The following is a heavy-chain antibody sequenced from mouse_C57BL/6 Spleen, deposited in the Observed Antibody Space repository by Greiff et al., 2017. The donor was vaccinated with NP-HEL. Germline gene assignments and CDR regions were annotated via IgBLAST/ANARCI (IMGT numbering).Heavy chain of an antibody. J-gene: IGHJ2*01. V-gene: IGHV1-64*01. CDR1: GYTFTSYW. CDR2: IHPNSGST. Sequence: QVQLQQPGAELVKPGASVKLSCKASGYTFTSYWMHWVKQRPGQGLEWIGMIHPNSGSTNYNEKFKSKATLTVDKSSSTAYMQLSSLTSEDSAVYYCAKEGVHSNYAFDYWGQGTTLTVSS. CDR3: AKEGVHSNYAFDY. D-gene: IGHD2-5*01.